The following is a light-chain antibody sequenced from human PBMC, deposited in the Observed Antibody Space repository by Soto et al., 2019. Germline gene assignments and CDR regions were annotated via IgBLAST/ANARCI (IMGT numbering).Light chain of an antibody. V-gene: IGKV1-33*01. Sequence: DIQMTQSPSSLSASVGDRVTITCRASQDISNYLNWYQQKPGKAPKLLIYDASNLETGVPSRFSGSGSGTDFTFAISSLPPEDIATYYCQQYDNLPLTFGGGTKVDIK. CDR1: QDISNY. CDR3: QQYDNLPLT. J-gene: IGKJ4*01. CDR2: DAS.